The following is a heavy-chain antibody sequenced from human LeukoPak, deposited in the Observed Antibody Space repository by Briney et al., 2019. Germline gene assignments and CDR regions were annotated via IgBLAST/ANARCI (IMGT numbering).Heavy chain of an antibody. CDR1: GGSISSSSHH. Sequence: SETLSLTCTVSGGSISSSSHHWAWIRLPAGKGLEWIGNIHYSGNTFYHPSLKSRVTISVDTSKNQFSLKLSSVTAADTAVYYCARSEYSYGADAFDIWGQGTMVTVSS. CDR3: ARSEYSYGADAFDI. CDR2: IHYSGNT. J-gene: IGHJ3*02. D-gene: IGHD5-18*01. V-gene: IGHV4-39*07.